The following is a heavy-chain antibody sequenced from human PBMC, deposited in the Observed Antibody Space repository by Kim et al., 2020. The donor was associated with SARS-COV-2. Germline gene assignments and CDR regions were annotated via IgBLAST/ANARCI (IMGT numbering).Heavy chain of an antibody. D-gene: IGHD5-12*01. CDR3: ARTKVEIVMGSYWFDP. CDR1: GGPISGSY. J-gene: IGHJ5*02. Sequence: SETLSLTCPVSGGPISGSYWSWIRQPPGKGLEWIGYIHSSGSTNYNPSLKTRVTMSVDTSSNQFSLTLSFVTAADTAVYYCARTKVEIVMGSYWFDPWGQGILVTGSS. V-gene: IGHV4-59*01. CDR2: IHSSGST.